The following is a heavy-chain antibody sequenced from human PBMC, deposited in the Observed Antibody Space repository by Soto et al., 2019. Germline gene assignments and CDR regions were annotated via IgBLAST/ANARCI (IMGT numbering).Heavy chain of an antibody. D-gene: IGHD2-8*02. Sequence: SETLSLTCTVSGASISSGDYFWSWIRQSPGKGLEWIGYIYDSGSSYYNPSLKSRVTMSVDTSKNQFSLKLRSVTAADTAVYYCAREKAYISGPKNFDYWGQGTPVTVSS. CDR2: IYDSGSS. J-gene: IGHJ4*02. CDR1: GASISSGDYF. V-gene: IGHV4-30-4*01. CDR3: AREKAYISGPKNFDY.